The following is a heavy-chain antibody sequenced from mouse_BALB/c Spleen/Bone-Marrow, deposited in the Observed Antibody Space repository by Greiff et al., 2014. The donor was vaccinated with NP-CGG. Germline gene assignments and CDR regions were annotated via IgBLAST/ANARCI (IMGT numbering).Heavy chain of an antibody. CDR1: GYTFTNHH. V-gene: IGHV1S45*01. J-gene: IGHJ4*01. CDR2: INPYNDYT. Sequence: EVQLQQSGAELVRPGASVKISCKAFGYTFTNHHINWVKQRPGQGLDWIGYINPYNDYTNYNQKFKGKATLTVDKSSSTAYMELSSLKSEDSAVYYGERLKKMGVRDFRDYGGQGPPSPVSP. D-gene: IGHD2-14*01. CDR3: ERLKKMGVRDFRDY.